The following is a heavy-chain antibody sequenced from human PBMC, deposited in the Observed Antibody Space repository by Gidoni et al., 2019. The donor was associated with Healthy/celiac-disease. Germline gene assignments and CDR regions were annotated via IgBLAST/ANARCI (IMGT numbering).Heavy chain of an antibody. CDR3: ARLRGRLGHYYGMDV. CDR2: IYYSGST. V-gene: IGHV4-39*01. J-gene: IGHJ6*02. D-gene: IGHD3-16*01. CDR1: GGSIRSSSYY. Sequence: QLQLQESAPGLVKPSETLSLTCPVSGGSIRSSSYYWGWIRQPPGKGLEWIGSIYYSGSTYYNPSLKSRVTISVDTSKNQFSLKLSSVTAADTAVYYCARLRGRLGHYYGMDVWGQGTTVTVSS.